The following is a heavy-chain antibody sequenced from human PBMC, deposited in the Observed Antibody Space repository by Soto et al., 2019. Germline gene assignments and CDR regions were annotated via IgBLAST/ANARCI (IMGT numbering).Heavy chain of an antibody. V-gene: IGHV4-39*01. CDR1: GGSISSSSYY. J-gene: IGHJ6*02. D-gene: IGHD6-13*01. CDR2: IYYSGST. Sequence: SETLSLTCTVSGGSISSSSYYWGWIRQPPGKGLEWIGSIYYSGSTYYNPSLKSRVTISVDTSKNQFSLKLSSVTAAGTAVYYCASPGLGSGSSWYGNGMDVWGQGTTVTVSS. CDR3: ASPGLGSGSSWYGNGMDV.